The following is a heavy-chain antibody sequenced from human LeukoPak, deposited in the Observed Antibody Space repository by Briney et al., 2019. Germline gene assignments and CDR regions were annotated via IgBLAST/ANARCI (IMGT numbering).Heavy chain of an antibody. J-gene: IGHJ4*02. V-gene: IGHV3-23*01. D-gene: IGHD4-17*01. CDR2: ISSSGGTT. Sequence: GGSLRLSCAASGFTFSSYAMSWVRQAPGKGLEWVSVISSSGGTTYYADSVKGRFTISRDNFKNTLYLQMNSLRAEDTAIYYCAKNGDYTRYFDYWGQGTLVTVSS. CDR3: AKNGDYTRYFDY. CDR1: GFTFSSYA.